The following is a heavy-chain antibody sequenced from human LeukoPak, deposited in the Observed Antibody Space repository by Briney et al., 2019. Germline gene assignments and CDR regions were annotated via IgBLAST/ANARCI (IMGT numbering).Heavy chain of an antibody. CDR2: IYHTGST. V-gene: IGHV4-34*01. CDR1: GGSFSGYY. J-gene: IGHJ4*02. CDR3: ASYDYVWGSLDF. Sequence: KTSETLSLTCDVYGGSFSGYYWTWIRQPPGEGLEWIGDIYHTGSTNYNPSLKSRVTFSLDKSKNHFALKLTSVTVADTAIYYCASYDYVWGSLDFWGQGTLVPVSS. D-gene: IGHD3-16*01.